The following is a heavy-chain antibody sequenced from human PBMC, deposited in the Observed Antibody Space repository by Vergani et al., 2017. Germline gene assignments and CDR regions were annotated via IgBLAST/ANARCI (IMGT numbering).Heavy chain of an antibody. J-gene: IGHJ4*02. V-gene: IGHV1-18*01. CDR1: GYTFTSYG. Sequence: QVQLVQSGAEVKKPGASVKVSCKASGYTFTSYGISWVRQAPGQGLEWMGWISAYNGNTNYAQELQGRVTMTTDTSTSTAYMELRSLRSEDTAVYYCAREIAVAGTFGSPDYGGQGTLVTVSS. D-gene: IGHD6-19*01. CDR3: AREIAVAGTFGSPDY. CDR2: ISAYNGNT.